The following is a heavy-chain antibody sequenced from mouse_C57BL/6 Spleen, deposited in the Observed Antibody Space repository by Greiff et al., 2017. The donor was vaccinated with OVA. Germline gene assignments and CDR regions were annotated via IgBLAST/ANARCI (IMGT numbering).Heavy chain of an antibody. J-gene: IGHJ3*01. CDR1: GFTFSSYT. Sequence: EVKVVESGGGLVKPGGSLKLSCAASGFTFSSYTMSWVRQTPEKRLEWVATISGGGGNTYYPDSVKGRFTISRDNAKNTLYLQMSSLRSEDTALYYCARTTYYYGSSSWFAYWGQGTLVTVSA. D-gene: IGHD1-1*01. CDR2: ISGGGGNT. CDR3: ARTTYYYGSSSWFAY. V-gene: IGHV5-9*01.